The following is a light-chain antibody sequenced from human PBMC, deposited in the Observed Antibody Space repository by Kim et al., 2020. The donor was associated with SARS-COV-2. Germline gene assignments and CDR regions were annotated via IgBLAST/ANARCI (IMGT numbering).Light chain of an antibody. J-gene: IGLJ2*01. V-gene: IGLV1-40*01. Sequence: VTIAGTVRSSNIGASYDVHGYQQLPGSAPTLLIYGTSNRPSGVPDRVSGSKSGTTASLAITGLQAEDEAGYYCQSYDSSLSGHVVFGGGTQLTVL. CDR3: QSYDSSLSGHVV. CDR2: GTS. CDR1: SSNIGASYD.